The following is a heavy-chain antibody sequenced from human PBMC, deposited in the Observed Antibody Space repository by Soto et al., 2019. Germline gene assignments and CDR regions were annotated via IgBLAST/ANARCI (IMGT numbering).Heavy chain of an antibody. D-gene: IGHD1-26*01. CDR2: IKQDVTEK. Sequence: EVQLVESGGGLVQPGGSLRLSCAASGFTFSTYWMSWVRRTPGKGLEWVANIKQDVTEKYYVDSVRGRLTVSRDNAKSSLYLQMNSLRVEDTAVYYCTTSPHRDSERVFVWGQGTTVTVSS. CDR1: GFTFSTYW. V-gene: IGHV3-7*01. CDR3: TTSPHRDSERVFV. J-gene: IGHJ6*02.